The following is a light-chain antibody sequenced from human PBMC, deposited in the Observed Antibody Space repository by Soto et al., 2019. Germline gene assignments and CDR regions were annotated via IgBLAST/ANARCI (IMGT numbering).Light chain of an antibody. Sequence: TLSVSPGEGDPLSCRASRNVSSSYLAWYQQKPGQAPKLLIYGASSRATGIPDRFSGSGSGTDFTLKISSVQAEDVAIYYCKQYNRYSLTFGQGTQVDI. CDR3: KQYNRYSLT. CDR1: RNVSSSY. CDR2: GAS. V-gene: IGKV3-20*01. J-gene: IGKJ1*01.